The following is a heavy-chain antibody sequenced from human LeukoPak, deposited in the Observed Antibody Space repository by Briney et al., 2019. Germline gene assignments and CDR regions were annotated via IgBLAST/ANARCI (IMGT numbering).Heavy chain of an antibody. CDR2: IWYDGSNK. D-gene: IGHD7-27*01. J-gene: IGHJ6*02. V-gene: IGHV3-33*01. CDR1: GFTFSSYG. Sequence: PGGSLRLSCAASGFTFSSYGMHWVRQAPGRGLEWVAVIWYDGSNKYYADSVKGRFTISRDNSKNTLYLQMNSLRAEDTAVYYCARENWGPYYYYYGMDVWGQGTTVTVSS. CDR3: ARENWGPYYYYYGMDV.